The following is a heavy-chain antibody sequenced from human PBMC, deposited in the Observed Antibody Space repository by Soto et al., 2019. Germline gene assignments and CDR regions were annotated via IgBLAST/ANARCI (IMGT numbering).Heavy chain of an antibody. D-gene: IGHD1-7*01. V-gene: IGHV3-23*01. CDR2: MSGSSSTT. J-gene: IGHJ4*02. CDR1: GLTFSNYA. Sequence: GGSLRLSCATPGLTFSNYAMSWVRQAPGGGLEWVSSMSGSSSTTYYADSVRGRFTISRDRSKNTLYLQMSSLRAEDTALYYCAKNQERELPRVIDFWGQGTLVTVSS. CDR3: AKNQERELPRVIDF.